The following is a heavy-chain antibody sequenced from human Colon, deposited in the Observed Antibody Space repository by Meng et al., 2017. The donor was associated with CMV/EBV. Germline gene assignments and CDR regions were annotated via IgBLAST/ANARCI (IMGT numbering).Heavy chain of an antibody. Sequence: GSLRLSCTVSGGTISRSSYYWGWIRQPPGKGLAWIGSIYYRGSTYHNPSLKSRVTISVDTSKNQFSLKVSSVTAADTAVYYCARGDGGSYYSYFDYWGQGTLVTVSS. J-gene: IGHJ4*02. CDR3: ARGDGGSYYSYFDY. CDR1: GGTISRSSYY. D-gene: IGHD1-26*01. CDR2: IYYRGST. V-gene: IGHV4-39*07.